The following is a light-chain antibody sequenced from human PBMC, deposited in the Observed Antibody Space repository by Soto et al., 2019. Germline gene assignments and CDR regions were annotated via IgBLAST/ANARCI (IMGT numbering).Light chain of an antibody. CDR1: QIISSY. J-gene: IGKJ5*01. CDR3: QQSYSTPIT. CDR2: GAS. Sequence: DIQMTQSPSSLSASVGDRVTITCRASQIISSYLNWYQQKPGKAPKLLIYGASSLQSGVPSRFSGSGSGTDFTLTISSLQPEDFATYYCQQSYSTPITFGQGTRLEIK. V-gene: IGKV1-39*01.